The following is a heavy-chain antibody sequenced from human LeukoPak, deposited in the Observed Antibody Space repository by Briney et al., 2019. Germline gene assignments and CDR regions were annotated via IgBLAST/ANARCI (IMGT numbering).Heavy chain of an antibody. CDR3: ATTAGVVGAAHYYYYGMDV. V-gene: IGHV4-59*08. J-gene: IGHJ6*02. Sequence: SETLSLTCTVSGGSISSYYWSWIRQPPGKGLEWIGYIYYSGSTNYNPSLKSRVTISVDTSKNQFSLKLSSVTAADTAVYYCATTAGVVGAAHYYYYGMDVWGQGTTVTVSS. CDR2: IYYSGST. D-gene: IGHD1-26*01. CDR1: GGSISSYY.